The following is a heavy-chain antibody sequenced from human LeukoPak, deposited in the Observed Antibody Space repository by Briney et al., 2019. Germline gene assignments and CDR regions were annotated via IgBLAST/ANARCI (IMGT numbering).Heavy chain of an antibody. CDR2: ISGRSSTI. Sequence: GGSLRLSCAASAFTFSDYSMNWVRQAPGKGLEWISYISGRSSTIYYADSVRGRFTISRDNAKNSMHLQMNSLRAEDTAVYYCARDRLTSGSYFFDYWGQGTLVTVSS. CDR1: AFTFSDYS. D-gene: IGHD1-26*01. V-gene: IGHV3-48*01. CDR3: ARDRLTSGSYFFDY. J-gene: IGHJ4*02.